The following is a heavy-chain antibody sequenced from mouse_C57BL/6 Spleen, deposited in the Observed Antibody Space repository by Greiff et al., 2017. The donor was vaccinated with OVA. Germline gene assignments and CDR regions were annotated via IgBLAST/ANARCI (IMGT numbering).Heavy chain of an antibody. J-gene: IGHJ1*03. V-gene: IGHV1-66*01. D-gene: IGHD1-1*01. CDR3: AYYYGSSYWYFDV. CDR1: GYSFTSYY. Sequence: QVQLQQSGPELVKPGASVKISCKASGYSFTSYYIHWVKQRPGQGLEWIGWIYPGSGNTKYNEKFKGKATLTADTSSSTAYMQLSSLTSEDSAVYYCAYYYGSSYWYFDVWGTGTTVTVSS. CDR2: IYPGSGNT.